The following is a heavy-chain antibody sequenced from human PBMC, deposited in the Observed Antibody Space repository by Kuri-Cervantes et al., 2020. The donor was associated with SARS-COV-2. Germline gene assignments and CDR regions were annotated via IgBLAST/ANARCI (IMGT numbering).Heavy chain of an antibody. CDR3: ARVAGDPYYFDY. CDR1: GFTFSSYW. D-gene: IGHD7-27*01. J-gene: IGHJ4*02. V-gene: IGHV3-7*01. Sequence: GGSLRLSCAASGFTFSSYWMSWVRQAPGKGLEWVANIKQDGSETDYVDSVKGRFTISRDNAKNSLYLQMNSLRAEDTAVYYCARVAGDPYYFDYWGQGTLVTVSS. CDR2: IKQDGSET.